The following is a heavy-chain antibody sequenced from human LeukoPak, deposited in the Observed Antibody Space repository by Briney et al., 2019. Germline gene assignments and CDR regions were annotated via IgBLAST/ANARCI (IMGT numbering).Heavy chain of an antibody. Sequence: QPGGSLRLSCAASGFTFSSYEINWVRKAPGKGLEWVSYNSSSGSTVYYADSVKGRFTISRDNAKNSLYLHMNSLRAEDTAVYYCARDTTIHYGMDVWGQGTTVTVSS. V-gene: IGHV3-48*03. D-gene: IGHD3-3*01. CDR2: NSSSGSTV. CDR1: GFTFSSYE. CDR3: ARDTTIHYGMDV. J-gene: IGHJ6*02.